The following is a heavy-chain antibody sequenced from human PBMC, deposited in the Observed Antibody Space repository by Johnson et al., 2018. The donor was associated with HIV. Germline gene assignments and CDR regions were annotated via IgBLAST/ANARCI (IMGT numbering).Heavy chain of an antibody. CDR3: WGLVGAYDAFDI. Sequence: VQLVESGGGVVQPGRSLRLSCSSSGFSFSTYDMHWVRQAPGKGLEWVAFISHDESTEYYADSVKGRFTISRDNPWNTLYLQMNSLKTEDTAVYYCWGLVGAYDAFDIWGQGTMVTVSS. CDR1: GFSFSTYD. J-gene: IGHJ3*02. V-gene: IGHV3-30*03. CDR2: ISHDESTE. D-gene: IGHD1-26*01.